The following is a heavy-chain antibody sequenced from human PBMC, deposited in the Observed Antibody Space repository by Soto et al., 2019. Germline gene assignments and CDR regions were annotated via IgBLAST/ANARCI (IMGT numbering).Heavy chain of an antibody. CDR1: GFTFSDYF. V-gene: IGHV3-11*01. CDR3: ARWGVDDFWSGYYGDY. Sequence: QVQLVESGGGLVKPGGSLRLSCAASGFTFSDYFMSWIRQAPGKGLEWVSSISSSDSTIYYADSVKGRFTISRDNAKNSLYLQMNSLRAEDTAVYYCARWGVDDFWSGYYGDYWGQGTLVTVSS. J-gene: IGHJ4*02. D-gene: IGHD3-3*01. CDR2: ISSSDSTI.